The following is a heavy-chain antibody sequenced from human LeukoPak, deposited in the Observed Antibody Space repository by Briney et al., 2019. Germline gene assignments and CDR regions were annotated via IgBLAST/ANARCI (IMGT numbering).Heavy chain of an antibody. CDR1: GFTFSRYW. CDR3: ARGPAYCGADCYSYFVS. J-gene: IGHJ4*02. V-gene: IGHV3-7*04. Sequence: PGGSLRLSCAASGFTFSRYWMSWVRQAPGKGLEWVANIKEDGSEKSYVDSVKGRFTISRDNAKNSLYLQMNTLRAEDTAVYYCARGPAYCGADCYSYFVSWSQGTLVTVSS. CDR2: IKEDGSEK. D-gene: IGHD2-21*02.